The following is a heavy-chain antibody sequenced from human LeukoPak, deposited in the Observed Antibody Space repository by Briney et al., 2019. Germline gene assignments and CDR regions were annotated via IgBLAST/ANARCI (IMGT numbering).Heavy chain of an antibody. J-gene: IGHJ6*03. D-gene: IGHD1-1*01. Sequence: GASVKVSCKASGYTFTDYYMHWVRQAPGQGLEWVGWINPNSGGTNYAQKFQGRVTMTRDMSTSTLYMELRSLRSDDTAVYYCARDRGPGVHYYYYMDVWGKGTTVTISS. V-gene: IGHV1-2*02. CDR3: ARDRGPGVHYYYYMDV. CDR1: GYTFTDYY. CDR2: INPNSGGT.